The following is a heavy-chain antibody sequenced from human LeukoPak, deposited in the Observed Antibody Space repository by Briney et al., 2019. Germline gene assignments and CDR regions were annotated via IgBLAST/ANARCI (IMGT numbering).Heavy chain of an antibody. D-gene: IGHD2-2*01. J-gene: IGHJ5*02. Sequence: GGSLRLSCAASGFTFSSYGMSWVRQAPGKGLEWVSAISGSGASTYYADSVKGRFTISRDNSKSTLYLQMNSLRVEDTAVYYCAKDRHAPGRYCSSTTCFPFDPWGQGTLVTVSS. CDR1: GFTFSSYG. CDR2: ISGSGAST. CDR3: AKDRHAPGRYCSSTTCFPFDP. V-gene: IGHV3-23*01.